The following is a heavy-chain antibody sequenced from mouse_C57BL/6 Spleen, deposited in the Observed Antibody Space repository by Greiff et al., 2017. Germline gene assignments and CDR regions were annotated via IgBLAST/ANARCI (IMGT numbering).Heavy chain of an antibody. CDR2: ISSGSSTI. CDR3: ARRYYYGSGWYFDV. V-gene: IGHV5-17*01. Sequence: DVKLVESGGGLVKPGGSLKLSCAASGFTFSDYGMHWVRQAPEKGLAWVAYISSGSSTIYYADTVKGRFTFSRDNAKNTLFLQLTSLRSEDTAMYYCARRYYYGSGWYFDVWGTGTTVTVSS. J-gene: IGHJ1*03. D-gene: IGHD1-1*01. CDR1: GFTFSDYG.